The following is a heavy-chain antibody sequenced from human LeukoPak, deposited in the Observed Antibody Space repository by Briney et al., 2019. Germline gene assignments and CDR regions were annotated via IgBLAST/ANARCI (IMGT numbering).Heavy chain of an antibody. CDR2: IYSDGST. J-gene: IGHJ4*02. CDR1: GFTVSSYY. CDR3: ARESYCGGGSCYSDY. Sequence: PGGSLRLSCAASGFTVSSYYMTWVRQAPGKGLEWVSLIYSDGSTYYADSVKGRFTISRDNSKNTLYLQMNSLRAEDTAVYYCARESYCGGGSCYSDYRGQGTLVTVSS. D-gene: IGHD2-15*01. V-gene: IGHV3-53*01.